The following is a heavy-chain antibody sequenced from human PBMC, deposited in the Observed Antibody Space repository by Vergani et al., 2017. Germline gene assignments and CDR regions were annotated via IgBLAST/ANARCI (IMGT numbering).Heavy chain of an antibody. V-gene: IGHV5-51*01. D-gene: IGHD5-24*01. CDR3: ARRDGYSPKNDAFDI. J-gene: IGHJ3*02. CDR2: IYPGDSDT. Sequence: VQLVQSGAEVKKPGASVKVSCKASGYTFTGYWIGWVRQMPGKGLEWMGIIYPGDSDTRYSPSFQGQVTISADKSISTAYLQWSSLKASDTAMYYCARRDGYSPKNDAFDIWGQGTMVTVSS. CDR1: GYTFTGYW.